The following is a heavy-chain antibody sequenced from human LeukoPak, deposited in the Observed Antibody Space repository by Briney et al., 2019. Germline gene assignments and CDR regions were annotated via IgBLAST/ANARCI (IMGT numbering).Heavy chain of an antibody. V-gene: IGHV4-59*01. CDR2: IYYSGST. CDR1: GGSISSYY. D-gene: IGHD4-17*01. J-gene: IGHJ3*02. Sequence: SETLSLTCTVSGGSISSYYWSWIRQPPGKGLEWIGYIYYSGSTNYNPSLKSRVTISVDTSKNQFSLKVTSLTAADTAVYYCARDEYPYGGAFDIWGQGTMVTVSS. CDR3: ARDEYPYGGAFDI.